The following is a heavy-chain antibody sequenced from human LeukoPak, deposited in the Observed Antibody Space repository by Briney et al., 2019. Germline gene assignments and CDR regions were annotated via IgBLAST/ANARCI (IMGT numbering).Heavy chain of an antibody. CDR3: ARYDSSGYRYYYYYMDV. CDR2: INWNGGST. Sequence: GGPLRLSCAASGFTFDDYGMSWVRQAPGKGLGWVSGINWNGGSTGYADSVKGRFTISRDNAKNSLYLQMNSLRAEDTALYYCARYDSSGYRYYYYYMDVWGKGTTVTVSS. CDR1: GFTFDDYG. D-gene: IGHD3-22*01. V-gene: IGHV3-20*04. J-gene: IGHJ6*03.